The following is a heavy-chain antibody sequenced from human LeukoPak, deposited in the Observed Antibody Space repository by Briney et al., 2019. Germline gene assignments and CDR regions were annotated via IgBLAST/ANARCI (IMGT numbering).Heavy chain of an antibody. CDR3: AGIRVGAANFDY. Sequence: PSETLSLTCTVSGDSITSHYWSWIRQPPGKGLEWIGYIYYSGSTNYNPSLKSRVTISVDTSKNQFSLKLSSVTAADTAVYYCAGIRVGAANFDYWGQGTLVTVFS. J-gene: IGHJ4*02. V-gene: IGHV4-59*11. CDR1: GDSITSHY. CDR2: IYYSGST. D-gene: IGHD2-15*01.